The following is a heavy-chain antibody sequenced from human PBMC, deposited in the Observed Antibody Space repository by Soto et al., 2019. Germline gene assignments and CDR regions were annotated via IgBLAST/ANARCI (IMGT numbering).Heavy chain of an antibody. CDR3: ARGSIAVAGSTELEY. CDR1: GYFFTSYA. J-gene: IGHJ4*02. D-gene: IGHD6-19*01. V-gene: IGHV1-3*01. CDR2: INAANGHT. Sequence: QVQLVQSGPEVKKTGASVKVSCRASGYFFTSYAIHWVRQAPGPRLEWLGWINAANGHTKYSQNFQGRVIITRDTSANTVYLEVSRLKSGDTAVYYCARGSIAVAGSTELEYWGQGARVTVFS.